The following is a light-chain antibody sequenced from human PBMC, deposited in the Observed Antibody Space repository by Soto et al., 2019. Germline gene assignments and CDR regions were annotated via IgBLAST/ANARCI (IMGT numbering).Light chain of an antibody. CDR3: QQSWTTVST. V-gene: IGKV1-39*01. CDR2: ATS. J-gene: IGKJ3*01. CDR1: QTINSY. Sequence: DIQMTQSPSSLSASVGDRVTITCRASQTINSYLNWYQQKPGKAPKLLIYATSSSRSGVPSRFSRSGSGTDFTLTISSLQPEDFSTYYFQQSWTTVSTFGPGTRVEIK.